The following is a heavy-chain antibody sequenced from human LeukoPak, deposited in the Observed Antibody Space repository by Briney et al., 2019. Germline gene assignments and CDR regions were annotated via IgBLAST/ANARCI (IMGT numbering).Heavy chain of an antibody. CDR3: ARDGTTVSPAV. CDR1: GGSISSNEYY. CDR2: MYYSGST. Sequence: SETLSLTCNVSGGSISSNEYYWGWLRQPPGRGLEWIANMYYSGSTYYNPSLKSRVTISIDTSKNQLSLKLSSVTAAGTAVYYCARDGTTVSPAVWGKGTTVTVSS. J-gene: IGHJ6*04. V-gene: IGHV4-39*07. D-gene: IGHD4-17*01.